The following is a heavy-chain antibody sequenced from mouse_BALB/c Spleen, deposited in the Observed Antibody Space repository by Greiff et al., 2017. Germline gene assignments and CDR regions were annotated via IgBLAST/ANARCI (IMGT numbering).Heavy chain of an antibody. J-gene: IGHJ3*01. CDR3: ARRGGLRLRFAY. D-gene: IGHD1-2*01. Sequence: QVQLQQSGAELAKPGASVKMSCKASGYTFTSYWMHWVKQRPGQGLEWIGYINPSTGYTEYNQKFKDKATLTADKSSSTAYMQLSSLTSEDSAVYYCARRGGLRLRFAYWGQGTLVTVSA. CDR1: GYTFTSYW. V-gene: IGHV1-7*01. CDR2: INPSTGYT.